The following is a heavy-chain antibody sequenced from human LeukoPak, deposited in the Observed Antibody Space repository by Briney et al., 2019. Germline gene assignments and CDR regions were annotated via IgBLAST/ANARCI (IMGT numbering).Heavy chain of an antibody. Sequence: PSGTLSLTCAVSGGSISSSNWWSWVRQPPGKGLEWIGEIYHSGSTNYNPSLKSRVTISVDKSKNQFSLKLSSVTAADTAVYYCARVGGYCSSTGCYTYYYYGMDVWGQGTTVTVSS. J-gene: IGHJ6*02. D-gene: IGHD2-2*02. CDR2: IYHSGST. CDR1: GGSISSSNW. V-gene: IGHV4-4*02. CDR3: ARVGGYCSSTGCYTYYYYGMDV.